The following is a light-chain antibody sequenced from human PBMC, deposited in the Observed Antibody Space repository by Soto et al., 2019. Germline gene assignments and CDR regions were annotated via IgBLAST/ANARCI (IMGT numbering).Light chain of an antibody. J-gene: IGKJ1*01. Sequence: DIQMTQSPSSLSASVGDRVTITCQASQDISNYLNWYQQKPGKAPKLLIYDASNLETGVPSRFSESGSGKDFTFTISSLQPEDIATYYCKQYDNLPWTFGQGTKVKIK. V-gene: IGKV1-33*01. CDR2: DAS. CDR1: QDISNY. CDR3: KQYDNLPWT.